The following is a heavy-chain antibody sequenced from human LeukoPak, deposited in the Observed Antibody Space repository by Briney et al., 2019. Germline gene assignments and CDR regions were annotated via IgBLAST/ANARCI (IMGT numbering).Heavy chain of an antibody. CDR1: GYTFTGYY. J-gene: IGHJ4*02. CDR3: ARDPGEYCSGRRCYGYFDY. V-gene: IGHV1-2*06. D-gene: IGHD2-15*01. Sequence: GASVKVSCKASGYTFTGYYMHWVRQAPGQGLEWMGRSNPNSGGTNYAQKFQGRVTMTRDTSISTAYMELSRLRSDDTAVYCCARDPGEYCSGRRCYGYFDYWGQGTLVTVSS. CDR2: SNPNSGGT.